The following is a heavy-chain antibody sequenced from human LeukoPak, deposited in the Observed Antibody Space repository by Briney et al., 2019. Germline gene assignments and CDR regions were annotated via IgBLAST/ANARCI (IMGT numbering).Heavy chain of an antibody. J-gene: IGHJ5*02. V-gene: IGHV4-31*03. D-gene: IGHD2-15*01. CDR2: IYYSGST. CDR3: ARAPVVAATRGWFDP. CDR1: GGSISSGGYY. Sequence: PSQTLSLTCTVSGGSISSGGYYWSWIRHHPGKCLEWIGYIYYSGSTYYNPSLKSRVTISVDTSKNQFSLKLSSVTAADTAVYYCARAPVVAATRGWFDPWGQGTLVTVSS.